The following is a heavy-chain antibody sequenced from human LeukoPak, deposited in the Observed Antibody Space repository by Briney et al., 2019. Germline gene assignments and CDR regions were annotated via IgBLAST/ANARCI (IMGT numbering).Heavy chain of an antibody. Sequence: SVKVSCKASGGTFSSYAISWVRQAPGQGLEWMGRIIPILGIANYAQKFQGRLTITADKSTRTAYMDLNNLASEDTAIYFCARYIHPQGLIGYAMDVWGQGTTVIVSS. J-gene: IGHJ6*02. CDR2: IIPILGIA. CDR1: GGTFSSYA. D-gene: IGHD2-15*01. V-gene: IGHV1-69*04. CDR3: ARYIHPQGLIGYAMDV.